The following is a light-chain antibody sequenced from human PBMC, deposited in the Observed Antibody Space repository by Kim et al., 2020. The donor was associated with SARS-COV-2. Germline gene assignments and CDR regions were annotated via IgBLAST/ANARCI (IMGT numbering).Light chain of an antibody. CDR2: NVF. CDR3: MQDTHWPPD. Sequence: DVVLTQSPLSLPVALGQTASISCRSTQSLVNSDGNSSLRWFQQRPGQSPRRIIYNVFKRDSGVPDRFSGDGSGADYTLEVSGIEAEDDGLYYCMQDTHWPPDFGGGTKLEI. J-gene: IGKJ4*01. CDR1: QSLVNSDGNSS. V-gene: IGKV2-30*01.